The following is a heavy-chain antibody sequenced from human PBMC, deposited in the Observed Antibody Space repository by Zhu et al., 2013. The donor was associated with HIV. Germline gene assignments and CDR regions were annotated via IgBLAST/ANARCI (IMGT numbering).Heavy chain of an antibody. Sequence: QVQLVQSGAEVKKPGSSVKVSCKASGGTFNSYAISWVRQAPGQGLEWMGGILPTFGITNIAQRFQGRVTISADKSTSTAYMDLTSLTSEDTAVYYCARDRSWHKTSSPSSPGYGMDVWGQGTTVTVSS. V-gene: IGHV1-69*17. CDR2: ILPTFGIT. CDR1: GGTFNSYA. J-gene: IGHJ6*02. D-gene: IGHD6-6*01. CDR3: ARDRSWHKTSSPSSPGYGMDV.